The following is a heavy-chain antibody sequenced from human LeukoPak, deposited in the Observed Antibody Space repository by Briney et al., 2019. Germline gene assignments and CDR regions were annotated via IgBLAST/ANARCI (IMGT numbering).Heavy chain of an antibody. CDR1: GGSFSGYY. Sequence: SETLSLTCAVYGGSFSGYYWSWIRQPPGKGLEWIGEINHSGSTNYNPPLKSRVTISVDTSKNQFSLKLSSVTAADTAVYYCARGLGRYYYDSSGYLYWGQGTLVTVSS. CDR3: ARGLGRYYYDSSGYLY. V-gene: IGHV4-34*01. D-gene: IGHD3-22*01. CDR2: INHSGST. J-gene: IGHJ4*02.